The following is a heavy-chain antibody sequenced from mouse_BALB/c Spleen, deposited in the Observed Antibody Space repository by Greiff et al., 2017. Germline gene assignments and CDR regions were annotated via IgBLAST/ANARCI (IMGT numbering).Heavy chain of an antibody. CDR1: GFAFSSYD. J-gene: IGHJ1*01. CDR2: ISSGGGST. Sequence: DVMLVESGGGLVKPGGSLKLSCAASGFAFSSYDMSWVRQTPEKRLEWVAYISSGGGSTYYPDTVKGRFTISRDNAKNTLYLQMSSLKSEDTAMYYCARHYYGSSRYFDVWGAGTTVTVSS. CDR3: ARHYYGSSRYFDV. D-gene: IGHD1-1*01. V-gene: IGHV5-12-1*01.